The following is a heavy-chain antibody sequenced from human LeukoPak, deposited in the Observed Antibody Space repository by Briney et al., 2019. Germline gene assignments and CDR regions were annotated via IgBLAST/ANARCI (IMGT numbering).Heavy chain of an antibody. Sequence: PSETLSLTCTVSGVSINGYYWTWVRQPPGKGLEWLGYINNIVGYDYTPTLKSRVTISVDTSKTQLSLKLSSVTAADTAVYYCARETRCNYGRYGMDVWGPGTTVTVSS. CDR2: INNIVGY. CDR1: GVSINGYY. CDR3: ARETRCNYGRYGMDV. J-gene: IGHJ6*02. D-gene: IGHD5-18*01. V-gene: IGHV4-59*01.